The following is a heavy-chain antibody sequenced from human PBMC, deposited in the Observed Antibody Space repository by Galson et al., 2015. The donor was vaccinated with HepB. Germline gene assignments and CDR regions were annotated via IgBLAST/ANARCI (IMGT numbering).Heavy chain of an antibody. CDR3: ARGSDYYFDSSGYYDFDY. CDR1: GYSFTTYG. J-gene: IGHJ4*02. Sequence: SVKVSCKASGYSFTTYGMNWVRQAPGQGLEWMGWINTNTGNPTYAQGFSGRFVFSLDTSVTTAYLQISSLKAEDTAVYYCARGSDYYFDSSGYYDFDYWGQGSLVTVSS. V-gene: IGHV7-4-1*02. CDR2: INTNTGNP. D-gene: IGHD3-22*01.